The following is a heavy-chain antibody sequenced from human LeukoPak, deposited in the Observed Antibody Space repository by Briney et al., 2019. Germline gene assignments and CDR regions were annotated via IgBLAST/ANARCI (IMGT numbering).Heavy chain of an antibody. D-gene: IGHD3-3*01. J-gene: IGHJ5*02. Sequence: SETLSLTCTVSGGSISSYYWSWIRQPAGKGLEGIGRIYTSGSTNYNPSLKSRVTMSLDTSRNQFSLKLSSVTAADTAVYYCAREGAPFYYDFWSELSYNWFDPWGQGTLVTVSS. CDR2: IYTSGST. V-gene: IGHV4-4*07. CDR3: AREGAPFYYDFWSELSYNWFDP. CDR1: GGSISSYY.